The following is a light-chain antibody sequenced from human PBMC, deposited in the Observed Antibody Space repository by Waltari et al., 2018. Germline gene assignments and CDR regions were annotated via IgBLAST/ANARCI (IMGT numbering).Light chain of an antibody. J-gene: IGKJ1*01. V-gene: IGKV1-39*01. CDR2: SAS. CDR1: QTISMY. CDR3: QQSFTTPRT. Sequence: DIQMTQSPSSLSASVGDRVTNTCRASQTISMYLNWYQQKPGKAPNLLIYSASNLQTGVPSRFSGSGSGTDFTLTISSLHPEDFATYFCQQSFTTPRTFGQGTKVEVK.